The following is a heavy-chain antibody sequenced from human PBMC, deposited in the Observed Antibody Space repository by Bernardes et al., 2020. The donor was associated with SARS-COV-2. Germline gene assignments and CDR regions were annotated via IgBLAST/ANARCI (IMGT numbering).Heavy chain of an antibody. J-gene: IGHJ4*02. V-gene: IGHV3-53*01. CDR1: GFSVKNMY. D-gene: IGHD1-1*01. CDR3: ATDRPDLKGERRGHYFDH. CDR2: IYKGAVI. Sequence: GGSLRLSCAESGFSVKNMYMSWVRQAPGKGLEWVSVIYKGAVIYYADSVKGRFTISRDTSKNTLYLQMNSLRADDTAVYYCATDRPDLKGERRGHYFDHWGQGILVTVSS.